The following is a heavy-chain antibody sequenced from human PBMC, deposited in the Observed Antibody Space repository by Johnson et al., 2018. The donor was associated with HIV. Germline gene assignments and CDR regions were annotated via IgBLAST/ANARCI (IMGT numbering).Heavy chain of an antibody. V-gene: IGHV3-9*01. J-gene: IGHJ3*02. Sequence: EVQLVESGGGLVQPGRSLRLSCAASGFTFDDYAMHWVRQAPGKGLEWVSGISWNSGSIGYADSVKGRFTISRDNSKNTLYLEMNSLRAEDTAVYYCAREVRYTSWSFDIWGQGTMVTISS. CDR1: GFTFDDYA. D-gene: IGHD6-19*01. CDR2: ISWNSGSI. CDR3: AREVRYTSWSFDI.